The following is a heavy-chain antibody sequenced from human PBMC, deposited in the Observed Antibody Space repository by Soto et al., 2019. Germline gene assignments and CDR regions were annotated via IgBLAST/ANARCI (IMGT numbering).Heavy chain of an antibody. CDR2: INYSGST. V-gene: IGHV4-59*02. CDR3: ARLAPRYRIRDYNYYSLDF. D-gene: IGHD3-16*02. J-gene: IGHJ6*02. Sequence: SETLSLTCTVSCGSVSNYYWTWIRQPPGKGLEWISYINYSGSTDHSPSLKSRVTISLDTSKNQFSLRLISVTAADTAVYYCARLAPRYRIRDYNYYSLDFWGQGTTVTVSS. CDR1: CGSVSNYY.